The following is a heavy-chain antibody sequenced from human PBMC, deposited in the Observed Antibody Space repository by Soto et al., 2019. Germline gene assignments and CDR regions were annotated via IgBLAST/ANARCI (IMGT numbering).Heavy chain of an antibody. D-gene: IGHD4-17*01. CDR3: ARDHGDYTWFDP. J-gene: IGHJ5*02. CDR1: GYTFTGYY. V-gene: IGHV1-2*04. Sequence: QVQLVQSGAEVKKPGASVKVSCKASGYTFTGYYMHWVRQAPGQGLEWMGWINPNSGGTNYAQKFQGWVTMTRDTDLSTAYMELSRLRSDDTAVYYCARDHGDYTWFDPWGQGTLVTVSS. CDR2: INPNSGGT.